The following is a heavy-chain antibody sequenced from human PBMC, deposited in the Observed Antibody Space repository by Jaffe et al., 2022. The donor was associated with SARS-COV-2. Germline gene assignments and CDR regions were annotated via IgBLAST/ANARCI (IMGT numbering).Heavy chain of an antibody. CDR3: VKDNWWLVDY. CDR1: GFSFADAG. J-gene: IGHJ4*02. Sequence: QVQLVQSGGEVKQPGASVRISCKASGFSFADAGFSWVRQAPGQGLEWMAWIRVRDGYAKSAQNFQGRVALSTDTSTNTAFMELRSLTSDDTAVYYCVKDNWWLVDYWGQGTLVTVSS. V-gene: IGHV1-18*01. D-gene: IGHD6-19*01. CDR2: IRVRDGYA.